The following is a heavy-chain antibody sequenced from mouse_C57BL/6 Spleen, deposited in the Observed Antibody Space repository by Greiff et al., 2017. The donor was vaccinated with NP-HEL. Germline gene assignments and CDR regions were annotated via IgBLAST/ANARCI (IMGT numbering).Heavy chain of an antibody. Sequence: QQSCKASGYTFTEYTIHWVQQRSGQGLEWIGWFYPGSGSIKYNEKFKDKATLTADKSSSTVYMELSRLTSEDSAVYFCARHEVYDGYYPGFAYWGQGTLVTVSA. CDR2: FYPGSGSI. V-gene: IGHV1-62-2*01. D-gene: IGHD2-3*01. J-gene: IGHJ3*01. CDR3: ARHEVYDGYYPGFAY. CDR1: GYTFTEYT.